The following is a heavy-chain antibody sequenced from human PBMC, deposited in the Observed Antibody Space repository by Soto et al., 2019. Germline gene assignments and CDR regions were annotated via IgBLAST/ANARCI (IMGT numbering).Heavy chain of an antibody. CDR1: GFSLSTSGVG. J-gene: IGHJ3*02. CDR3: AHSSWRSSYYDSSGYYYDAFDI. Sequence: GSGPTLVNPTQTLTLTCTFSGFSLSTSGVGVGLIRQPPGKALEWLALIYWDDDKRYSPSLKSRLTITKDTSKNQVVLTMTNMDPVDTATYYCAHSSWRSSYYDSSGYYYDAFDIWGQGTMDTVSS. V-gene: IGHV2-5*02. CDR2: IYWDDDK. D-gene: IGHD3-22*01.